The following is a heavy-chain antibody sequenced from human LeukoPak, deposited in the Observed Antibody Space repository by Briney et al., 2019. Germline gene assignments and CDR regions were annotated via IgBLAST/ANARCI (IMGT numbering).Heavy chain of an antibody. J-gene: IGHJ3*02. V-gene: IGHV3-23*01. Sequence: PGGSLRLSCAASGFTFTSYAMNWVRQAPGKGLEWVSTISGSGSSTYYADSVKGRFTISRDNSKNTLYLQMNSLRAEDTAVYYCAKNMETTVTTRAFDIWGQGTMVTVSS. CDR1: GFTFTSYA. CDR2: ISGSGSST. CDR3: AKNMETTVTTRAFDI. D-gene: IGHD4-17*01.